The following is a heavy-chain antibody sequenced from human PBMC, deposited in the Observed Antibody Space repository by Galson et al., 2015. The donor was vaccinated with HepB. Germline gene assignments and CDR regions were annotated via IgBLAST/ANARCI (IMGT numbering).Heavy chain of an antibody. CDR2: IHHTGST. D-gene: IGHD6-19*01. Sequence: GWIRQPPGKGLEWIGSIHHTGSTHFTPSLKSRVTISVDTSENQFSLRLSSVTAADTAVYYCARHGIGSSGGGDAFDIWGQGTMVTISS. J-gene: IGHJ3*02. V-gene: IGHV4-39*01. CDR3: ARHGIGSSGGGDAFDI.